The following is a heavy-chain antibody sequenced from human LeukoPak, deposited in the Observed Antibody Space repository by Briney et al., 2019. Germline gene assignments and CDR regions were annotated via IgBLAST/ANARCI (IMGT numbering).Heavy chain of an antibody. V-gene: IGHV4-34*01. CDR3: ASLLYYDSSGYYGRDY. J-gene: IGHJ4*02. D-gene: IGHD3-22*01. CDR1: GGSFSGYY. CDR2: INHSGST. Sequence: PSETLSLTCAVYGGSFSGYYWSWIRQPPGKGLEWIGEINHSGSTNYNPSLKSRVTISVDPPKNQFSLKLRSVTAADTAVYYCASLLYYDSSGYYGRDYWGQGTLVTVPS.